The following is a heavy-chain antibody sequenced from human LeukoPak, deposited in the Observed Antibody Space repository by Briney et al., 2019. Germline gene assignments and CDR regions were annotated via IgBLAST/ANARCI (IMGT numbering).Heavy chain of an antibody. D-gene: IGHD6-25*01. CDR3: ARSSGTGTFSY. V-gene: IGHV4-39*02. J-gene: IGHJ4*02. CDR2: VYYGRSP. Sequence: SETLSLTCTVSGDSISRSTYYWAWIRHPPGRGLEWIGSVYYGRSPYFNPSLEIRATISVDTSKNHFSLRMSSVTAADTAVYYCARSSGTGTFSYWGQGTLVTVSS. CDR1: GDSISRSTYY.